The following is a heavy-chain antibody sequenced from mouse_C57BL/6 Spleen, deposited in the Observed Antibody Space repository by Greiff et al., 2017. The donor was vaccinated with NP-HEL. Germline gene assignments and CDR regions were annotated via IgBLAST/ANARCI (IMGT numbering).Heavy chain of an antibody. CDR1: GYTFTSYW. J-gene: IGHJ3*01. CDR2: IDPSDSET. V-gene: IGHV1-52*01. D-gene: IGHD1-1*01. Sequence: QVQLQQPGAELVRPGSSVKLSCKASGYTFTSYWMHWVKQRPIQGLEWIGNIDPSDSETNYNQKFKDKATLTVDKSSSTAYMQLSSLTSEDSAVYYCARSYYGSSGAWFAYWGQGTLVTVSA. CDR3: ARSYYGSSGAWFAY.